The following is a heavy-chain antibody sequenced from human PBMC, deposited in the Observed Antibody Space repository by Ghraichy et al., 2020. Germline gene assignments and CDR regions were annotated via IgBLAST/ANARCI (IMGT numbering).Heavy chain of an antibody. CDR1: GFTFSIDW. CDR2: INSDGGGA. J-gene: IGHJ4*02. Sequence: GESLNISCVASGFTFSIDWMHWVRQAPGKGLVWVAHINSDGGGANYADAVKGRFTISRDNAKNTMYLQLNILRAEDTAVYYCLRGGPTAGSFPPFDSWGKGNRVTVSS. CDR3: LRGGPTAGSFPPFDS. V-gene: IGHV3-74*01. D-gene: IGHD3-10*01.